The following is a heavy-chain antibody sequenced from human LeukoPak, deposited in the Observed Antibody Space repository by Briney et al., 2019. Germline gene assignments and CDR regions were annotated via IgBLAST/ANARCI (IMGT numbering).Heavy chain of an antibody. CDR3: ASGLHSSGYFHWPGGV. CDR2: ISSSSSYI. D-gene: IGHD3-22*01. CDR1: GFTFSSYS. J-gene: IGHJ6*04. Sequence: PGGSLRLSCAASGFTFSSYSMNWVRQAPGKGLEWVSSISSSSSYIYYADSVKGRFTISRDNAKNSLYLQMNSLRAEDTAVYYCASGLHSSGYFHWPGGVWGRGTTVTISS. V-gene: IGHV3-21*01.